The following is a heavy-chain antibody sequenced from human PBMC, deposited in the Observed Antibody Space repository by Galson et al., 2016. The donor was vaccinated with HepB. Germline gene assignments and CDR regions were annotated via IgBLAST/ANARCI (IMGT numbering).Heavy chain of an antibody. V-gene: IGHV7-4-1*02. Sequence: SVKVSCKASGYTFSTYAVNWVRQAPGQGLEWMGWINTSTGNPTYTQGFTGRFVFSLDASVSTAYLQIRSLKTEDTAVYYCARDLPYDYVWGTYCFDYWGQGTLVTVSS. CDR3: ARDLPYDYVWGTYCFDY. CDR2: INTSTGNP. J-gene: IGHJ4*02. D-gene: IGHD3-16*01. CDR1: GYTFSTYA.